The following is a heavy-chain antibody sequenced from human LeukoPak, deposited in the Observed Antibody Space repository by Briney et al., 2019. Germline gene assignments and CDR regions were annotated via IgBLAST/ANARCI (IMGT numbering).Heavy chain of an antibody. J-gene: IGHJ4*02. V-gene: IGHV3-30*02. D-gene: IGHD6-19*01. Sequence: GGSLRLSCAASGFTFSSYGMHWVRQAPGKGLERVTFIRYDGSNTYYADSVKGRFTISRDNSKNTLYLQMNSLRAEDTAVYYCARAVAGSFDYWGQGTLVTVSS. CDR2: IRYDGSNT. CDR3: ARAVAGSFDY. CDR1: GFTFSSYG.